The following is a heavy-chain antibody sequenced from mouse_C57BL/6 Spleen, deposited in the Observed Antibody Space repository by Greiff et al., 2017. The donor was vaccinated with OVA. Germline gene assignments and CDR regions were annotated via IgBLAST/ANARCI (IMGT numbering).Heavy chain of an antibody. CDR3: ARGGYLYYFDY. D-gene: IGHD3-1*01. Sequence: VMLVESGPELVKPGASVKLSCKASGYTFTSYDINWVKQRPGQGLEWIGWIYPRDGSTKYNEKFKGKATLTVDTSSSTAYMELHSLTSEDSAVYFCARGGYLYYFDYWGQGTTLTVSS. CDR1: GYTFTSYD. V-gene: IGHV1-85*01. CDR2: IYPRDGST. J-gene: IGHJ2*01.